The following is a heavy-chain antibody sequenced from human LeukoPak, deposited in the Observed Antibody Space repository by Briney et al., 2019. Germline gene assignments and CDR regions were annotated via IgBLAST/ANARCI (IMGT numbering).Heavy chain of an antibody. Sequence: GRSLRLSCAASGFTFSSYAMHWVRQAPGKGLEWVAVISYDGSNKYYADSVKGRFTISRDNSKNTLYLQMNSLRAEDTAVYYCANSVAGTFSVDYWGQGTLVTVSS. CDR3: ANSVAGTFSVDY. CDR2: ISYDGSNK. J-gene: IGHJ4*02. D-gene: IGHD6-19*01. CDR1: GFTFSSYA. V-gene: IGHV3-30*04.